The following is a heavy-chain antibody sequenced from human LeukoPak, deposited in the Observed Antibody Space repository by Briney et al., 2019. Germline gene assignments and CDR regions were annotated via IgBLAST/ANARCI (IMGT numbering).Heavy chain of an antibody. J-gene: IGHJ4*02. CDR1: GYTFSTFG. V-gene: IGHV1-18*01. Sequence: ASVKVSCNASGYTFSTFGISCVRQAPGQGLEWMGWISAYNGNTNYAQKLQGRVTMTTDTSTSTAYMELRSLRSDDTAVYYCARDGVPGEDVVVVDSTFFDSWGQGTLVTVSS. CDR2: ISAYNGNT. D-gene: IGHD2-15*01. CDR3: ARDGVPGEDVVVVDSTFFDS.